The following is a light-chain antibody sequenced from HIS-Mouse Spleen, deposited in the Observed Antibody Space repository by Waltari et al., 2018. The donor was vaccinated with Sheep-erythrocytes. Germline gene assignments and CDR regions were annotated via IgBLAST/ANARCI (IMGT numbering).Light chain of an antibody. J-gene: IGKJ4*01. CDR3: QQYNSYPLT. CDR1: QSISSW. CDR2: KAS. Sequence: DIQRIQSPSTLSASVGDRVTITCRASQSISSWLAWYQQKPGKAPKLLIYKASSLESRVPSRFSGSGSGTEFTLTISSLQPDDFATYYCQQYNSYPLTFGGGTKVEIK. V-gene: IGKV1-5*03.